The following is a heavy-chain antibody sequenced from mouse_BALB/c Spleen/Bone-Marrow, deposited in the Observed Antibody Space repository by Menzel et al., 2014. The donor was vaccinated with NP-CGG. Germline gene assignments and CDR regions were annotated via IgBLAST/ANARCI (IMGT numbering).Heavy chain of an antibody. CDR2: INNNGGST. CDR1: GFTFSSYG. Sequence: EVKLVESGGGLVQPGGSLKLSCVASGFTFSSYGMSWVRQTPDKRLELVATINNNGGSTYYPDSVKGQFTISRDNAKNNLYLQMSSLKSEDTAMYYCARVYGWYFDVWGAGTTVTVSS. CDR3: ARVYGWYFDV. D-gene: IGHD1-1*01. V-gene: IGHV5-6-3*01. J-gene: IGHJ1*01.